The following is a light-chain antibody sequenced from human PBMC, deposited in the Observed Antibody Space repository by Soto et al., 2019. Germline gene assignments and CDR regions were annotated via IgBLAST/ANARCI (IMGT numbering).Light chain of an antibody. CDR2: GAS. J-gene: IGKJ5*01. CDR1: QSVIRY. CDR3: QQRSNWPPKIT. V-gene: IGKV3-11*01. Sequence: EIVLTQSPATLFLSPGGRGTRSCSASQSVIRYLAWYQQRPGQAPRLLIYGASSTATGIPDRFSGSGSGTAFTLTISSLEPEDFAVYYCQQRSNWPPKITVGQGTRLEIK.